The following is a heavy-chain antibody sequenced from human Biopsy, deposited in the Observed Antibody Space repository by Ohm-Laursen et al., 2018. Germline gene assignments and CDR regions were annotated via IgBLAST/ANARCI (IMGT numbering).Heavy chain of an antibody. CDR2: IYPGGGT. V-gene: IGHV4-4*07. CDR3: AGIVLGPTNDALDI. CDR1: SDSIRNYY. D-gene: IGHD1-26*01. Sequence: TLSLTCTVSSDSIRNYYWSWIRQAAGKGLEWIGRIYPGGGTIYNPSLKSRVTMSVDTSKNHFSLNLNSVTAADTAVYYCAGIVLGPTNDALDIWGQGTMVTVSS. J-gene: IGHJ3*02.